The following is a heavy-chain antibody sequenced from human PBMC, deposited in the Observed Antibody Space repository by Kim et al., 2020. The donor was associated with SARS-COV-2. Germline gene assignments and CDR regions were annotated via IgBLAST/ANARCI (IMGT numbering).Heavy chain of an antibody. CDR3: ARGGWKRSWKDLEYDSSGYYFGAFDI. V-gene: IGHV1-69*13. CDR1: GGTFSSYA. Sequence: SVKVSCKASGGTFSSYAISWVRQAPGQGLEWMGGIIPIFGTANYAQKFQGRVTITADESTSTAYMELSSLRSEDTAVYYCARGGWKRSWKDLEYDSSGYYFGAFDICGRGTMVTVSS. CDR2: IIPIFGTA. D-gene: IGHD3-22*01. J-gene: IGHJ3*02.